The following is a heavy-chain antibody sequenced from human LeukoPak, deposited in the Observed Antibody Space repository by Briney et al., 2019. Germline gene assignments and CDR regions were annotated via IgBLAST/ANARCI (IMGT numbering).Heavy chain of an antibody. CDR3: ARDPTDDSSGYYWAVDY. J-gene: IGHJ4*02. D-gene: IGHD3-22*01. Sequence: PGGSLRLSCAASGFTFSDYSMNWVRQAPGKGLEWVSSISSSHGYIYYADSVKGRFTISRDNAKNSLFLQMNSLRDEDTAVYYCARDPTDDSSGYYWAVDYWGQGTLVTVSS. CDR1: GFTFSDYS. CDR2: ISSSHGYI. V-gene: IGHV3-21*01.